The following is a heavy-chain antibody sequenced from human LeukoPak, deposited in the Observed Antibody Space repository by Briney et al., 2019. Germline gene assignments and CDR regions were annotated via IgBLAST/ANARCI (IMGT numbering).Heavy chain of an antibody. V-gene: IGHV3-48*01. Sequence: GGSLRLSCADSGFTFSSYSMNWVRQAPGKGLEWVSYISSSSSTIYYADSVKGRFTISRDNAKNSLYLQMNSLRAEDTAVYYCASVPFWSGTSEFDPWGQGTLVTVSS. CDR1: GFTFSSYS. CDR2: ISSSSSTI. J-gene: IGHJ5*02. D-gene: IGHD3-3*01. CDR3: ASVPFWSGTSEFDP.